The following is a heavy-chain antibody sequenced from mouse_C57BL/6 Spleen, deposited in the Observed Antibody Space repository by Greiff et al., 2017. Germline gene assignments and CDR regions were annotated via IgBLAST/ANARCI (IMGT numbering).Heavy chain of an antibody. CDR2: INPGRGGT. V-gene: IGHV1-54*01. CDR3: ARDGYYGNYYAWFAY. CDR1: GYAFTNYL. D-gene: IGHD2-1*01. Sequence: VKLMESGAELVRPGTSVKVSCKASGYAFTNYLIEWVKQRPGQGLEWIGVINPGRGGTNYNEKFKGKATLTADKSSSTAYMQLSSLTSEDSAVYFCARDGYYGNYYAWFAYWGQGTLVTVSA. J-gene: IGHJ3*01.